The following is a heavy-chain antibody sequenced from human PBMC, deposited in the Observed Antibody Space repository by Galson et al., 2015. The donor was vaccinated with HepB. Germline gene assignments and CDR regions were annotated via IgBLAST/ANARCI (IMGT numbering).Heavy chain of an antibody. CDR3: ARGKGSSSWFGYNWFDP. CDR1: GGSFSGYY. D-gene: IGHD6-13*01. CDR2: INHSGST. Sequence: ETLSLTCAVYGGSFSGYYWSWIRQPPGKGLEWIGEINHSGSTNYNPSLKSRVTISVDTSKNQFSLKLSSVTAADTAVYYCARGKGSSSWFGYNWFDPWGQGTLVTVSS. J-gene: IGHJ5*02. V-gene: IGHV4-34*01.